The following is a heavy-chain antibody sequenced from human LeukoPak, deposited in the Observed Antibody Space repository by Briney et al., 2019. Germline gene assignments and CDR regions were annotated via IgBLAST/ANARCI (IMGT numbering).Heavy chain of an antibody. J-gene: IGHJ3*02. V-gene: IGHV4-59*01. Sequence: PSETLSLTCIVSGGPISGYYWSWIRQPPGRGLEWIGYIYFSGHADYNPSLKSRATISVDTSKNQFSLKLSSVTAADTAVYYCARAECRSTSCYAWRDGFHIWGQGTMVTVFS. CDR1: GGPISGYY. D-gene: IGHD2-2*01. CDR3: ARAECRSTSCYAWRDGFHI. CDR2: IYFSGHA.